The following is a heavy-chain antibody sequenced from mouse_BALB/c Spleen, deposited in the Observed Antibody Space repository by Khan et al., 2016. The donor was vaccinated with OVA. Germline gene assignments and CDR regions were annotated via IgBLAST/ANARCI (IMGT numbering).Heavy chain of an antibody. Sequence: QVQLKESGPGLVAPSQSLSITCTISGFSLTNYGVHWVRQPPGKGLEWLVLMWSDGSATYNSALKSRLTISMENSKSQVFLKIHSLQTDDTAMYFCARQPYYHYNVMDYWGQGTSVTVSS. D-gene: IGHD2-10*01. V-gene: IGHV2-6-1*01. CDR2: MWSDGSA. CDR3: ARQPYYHYNVMDY. CDR1: GFSLTNYG. J-gene: IGHJ4*01.